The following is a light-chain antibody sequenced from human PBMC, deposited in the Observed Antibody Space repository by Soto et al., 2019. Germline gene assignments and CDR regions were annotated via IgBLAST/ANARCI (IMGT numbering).Light chain of an antibody. CDR3: QQRSNWPRT. J-gene: IGKJ1*01. CDR2: DAS. V-gene: IGKV3-11*01. Sequence: EFVVTQSPATLSLSPGERATLSCRASQSVSSYLAWYQQKPGQAPRPLIYDASNRATGIPARFSGSGSGTDFTLTISSLEPEDFAVYYCQQRSNWPRTFGQGTKVDIK. CDR1: QSVSSY.